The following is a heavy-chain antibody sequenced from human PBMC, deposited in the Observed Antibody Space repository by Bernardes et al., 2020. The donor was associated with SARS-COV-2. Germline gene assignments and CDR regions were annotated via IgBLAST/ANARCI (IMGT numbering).Heavy chain of an antibody. CDR1: GGSISSYY. Sequence: SETLSLTCTVSGGSISSYYWSWIRQPPGKGLEWIGYIYYSGSTNYNPSLKSRVTISVDTSKNQFSLKLSSVTAADTAVYYCARSLNRRGAFDIWGQGTMVTVSS. J-gene: IGHJ3*02. CDR3: ARSLNRRGAFDI. V-gene: IGHV4-59*08. CDR2: IYYSGST.